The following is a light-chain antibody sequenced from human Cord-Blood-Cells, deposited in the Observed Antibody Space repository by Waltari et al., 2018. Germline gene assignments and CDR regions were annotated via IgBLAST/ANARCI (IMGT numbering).Light chain of an antibody. CDR2: AAS. V-gene: IGKV1-39*01. Sequence: DIQMTQSPSSLSASVGDRVTITCRASQSISSYLNWYQQKPGKAPKLLIYAASSLHSGVPSRFSGSGSGTDVTLTISSLQPEDFATYYCQQSYSTPFTFGPGTKVDIK. CDR1: QSISSY. CDR3: QQSYSTPFT. J-gene: IGKJ3*01.